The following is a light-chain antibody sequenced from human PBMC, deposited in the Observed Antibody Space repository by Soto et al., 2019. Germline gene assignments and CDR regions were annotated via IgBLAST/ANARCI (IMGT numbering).Light chain of an antibody. CDR2: DVN. CDR3: CSYAGNYIVL. J-gene: IGLJ3*02. CDR1: SSDVGNYNY. Sequence: QSALTQSRSVSGSPGQSVIIFCTGTSSDVGNYNYVSWYQQHPGKAPKLMIFDVNRRPSGVPDRFSGSKSGNTASLTISGLQSEDEADYYCCSYAGNYIVLFGGGTKLTVL. V-gene: IGLV2-11*01.